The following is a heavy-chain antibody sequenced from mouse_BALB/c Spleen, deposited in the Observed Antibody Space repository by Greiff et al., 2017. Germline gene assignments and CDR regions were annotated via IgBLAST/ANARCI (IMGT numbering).Heavy chain of an antibody. J-gene: IGHJ3*01. CDR1: GFAFSSYD. D-gene: IGHD2-4*01. CDR2: ISSGGGST. CDR3: ARGPTMITTEAWFAY. V-gene: IGHV5-12-1*01. Sequence: EVQLVESGGGLVKPGGSLKLSCAASGFAFSSYDMSWVRQTPEKRLEWVAYISSGGGSTYYPDTVKGRFTISRDNAKNTLYLQMSSLKSEDTAMYYCARGPTMITTEAWFAYWGQGTLVTVSA.